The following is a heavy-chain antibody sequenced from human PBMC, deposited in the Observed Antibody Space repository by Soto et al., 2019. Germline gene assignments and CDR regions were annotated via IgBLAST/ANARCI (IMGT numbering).Heavy chain of an antibody. J-gene: IGHJ6*03. V-gene: IGHV1-46*03. D-gene: IGHD6-6*01. CDR1: GYTFTSYY. Sequence: QVQLVQSGAEVKKPGASVKVSCKASGYTFTSYYMHWVRQAPGQGLEWMGIINPSGGSTSYAQKFQGRVTMTRDTSTSTVYMELSSLRSEDTAVYYCARGTGSLAPRHYYYYYMDVWGKGTTVTVSS. CDR2: INPSGGST. CDR3: ARGTGSLAPRHYYYYYMDV.